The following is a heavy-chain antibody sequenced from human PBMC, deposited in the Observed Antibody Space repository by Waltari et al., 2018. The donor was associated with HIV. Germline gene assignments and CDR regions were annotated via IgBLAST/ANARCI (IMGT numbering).Heavy chain of an antibody. J-gene: IGHJ6*02. Sequence: QVQLQQWGAGLLKPSETLSLTCAVYGGSFSGYYWSWIRQPPGKGLEWIGEINHSGSTNYNPSLKSRVTISVDTSKNQFSLKLSSVTAADTAVYYCARGAFLVPPVPTSYGMDVWGQGTTVTVSS. CDR3: ARGAFLVPPVPTSYGMDV. CDR1: GGSFSGYY. V-gene: IGHV4-34*01. D-gene: IGHD3-3*01. CDR2: INHSGST.